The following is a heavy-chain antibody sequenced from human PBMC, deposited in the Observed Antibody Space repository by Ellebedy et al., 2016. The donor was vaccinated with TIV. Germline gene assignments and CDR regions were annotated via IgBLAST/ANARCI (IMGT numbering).Heavy chain of an antibody. Sequence: GESLKISXAASGFTFTGHWMSWVRQAPGKGLEWVANINQGGTQQHYADSVRGRFTISRDNAKKSLFLQMNNLRPEDTAVYYCVRDTWQQLDGNYYYYMDVWGKGTTVTISS. CDR2: INQGGTQQ. V-gene: IGHV3-7*01. J-gene: IGHJ6*03. CDR1: GFTFTGHW. D-gene: IGHD6-13*01. CDR3: VRDTWQQLDGNYYYYMDV.